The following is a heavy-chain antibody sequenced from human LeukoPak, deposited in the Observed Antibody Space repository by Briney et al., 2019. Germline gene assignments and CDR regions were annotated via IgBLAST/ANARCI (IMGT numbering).Heavy chain of an antibody. D-gene: IGHD4-17*01. J-gene: IGHJ4*02. CDR2: FDPEDGET. Sequence: ASVKVSCKVSGYTLTELSMHWVRQAPGKGLEWMGGFDPEDGETIYAQKFQGRVAMTEDTSTDTAYMELSSLRSEDTAVYYCAIRDLTVTTAFDYWGQGTLVTVSS. V-gene: IGHV1-24*01. CDR1: GYTLTELS. CDR3: AIRDLTVTTAFDY.